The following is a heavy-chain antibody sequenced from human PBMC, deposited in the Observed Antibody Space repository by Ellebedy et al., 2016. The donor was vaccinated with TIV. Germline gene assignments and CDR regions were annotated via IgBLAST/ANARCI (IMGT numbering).Heavy chain of an antibody. CDR1: GGSISSGGTYS. V-gene: IGHV4-30-2*01. CDR2: IYHSGGT. Sequence: MPSETLSLTCGVSGGSISSGGTYSWSWIRQPPGKGLEWIGYIYHSGGTYYNPSLKSRVTISVDRSKNQFSLKLNSVTAADTAVYYCAKWTVGYCSSASCYTGDYWGQGTLVTVSS. CDR3: AKWTVGYCSSASCYTGDY. J-gene: IGHJ4*02. D-gene: IGHD2-2*02.